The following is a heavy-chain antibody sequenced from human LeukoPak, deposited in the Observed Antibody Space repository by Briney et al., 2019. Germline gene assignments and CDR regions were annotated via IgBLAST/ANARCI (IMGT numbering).Heavy chain of an antibody. CDR2: IYTSGST. J-gene: IGHJ3*02. D-gene: IGHD1-20*01. CDR1: GGSISSGSYS. CDR3: ARKLITGTIDDAFDI. V-gene: IGHV4-61*02. Sequence: SETLSLTCTVSGGSISSGSYSWSWIRQPAGKGLEWIGRIYTSGSTNYNPSLKSRVTISVDTSKNQFSLKLSSVTAADTAVYYCARKLITGTIDDAFDIWGQGTMVTVSS.